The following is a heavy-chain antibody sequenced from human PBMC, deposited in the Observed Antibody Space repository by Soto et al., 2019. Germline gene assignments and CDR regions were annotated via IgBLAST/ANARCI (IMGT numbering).Heavy chain of an antibody. Sequence: SETLSLTCTGSGGSLSSYYWSWIRQPPEKGLEWIGYIYYSGSTYYNPSLKSRVTISVDTSKNQFSLKLSSVTAADTAVYYCARLPLRPYYYYMDVWGKGTTVTVSS. CDR1: GGSLSSYY. CDR3: ARLPLRPYYYYMDV. CDR2: IYYSGST. D-gene: IGHD4-17*01. J-gene: IGHJ6*03. V-gene: IGHV4-59*04.